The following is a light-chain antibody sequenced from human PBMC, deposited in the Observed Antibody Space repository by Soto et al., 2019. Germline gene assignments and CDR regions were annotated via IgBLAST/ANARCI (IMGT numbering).Light chain of an antibody. CDR2: DVS. J-gene: IGLJ1*01. CDR1: SSDVGGYNY. CDR3: SSYTSSITPYV. Sequence: QSVLTQPRSVSGSPGQSVTISCTGASSDVGGYNYVSWYQQHPGKAPKLMIYDVSKRPSGVPDRFSGSKSGNAAYLTISGLQADDEAEYYCSSYTSSITPYVFGTGTKVTVL. V-gene: IGLV2-11*01.